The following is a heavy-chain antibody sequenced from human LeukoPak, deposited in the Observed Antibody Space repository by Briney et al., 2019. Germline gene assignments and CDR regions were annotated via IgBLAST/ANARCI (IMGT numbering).Heavy chain of an antibody. Sequence: GGSLRLSCAASGFTFSSYGMHWVRQAPGKGLEWVAVISYDGSNKYYADSVKGRFTISRDNSKNTLYLQMNSLRAEDTAVYYCAKEGDYYDSSVSMYWGQGTLVTVSS. CDR1: GFTFSSYG. D-gene: IGHD3-22*01. V-gene: IGHV3-30*18. J-gene: IGHJ4*02. CDR3: AKEGDYYDSSVSMY. CDR2: ISYDGSNK.